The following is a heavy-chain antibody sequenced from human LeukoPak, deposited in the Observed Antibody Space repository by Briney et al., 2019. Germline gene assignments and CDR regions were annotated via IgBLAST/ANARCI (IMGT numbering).Heavy chain of an antibody. V-gene: IGHV3-53*01. Sequence: GGSLRLSCAASGFTVSSNYMSWVRQAPGKGLEWVSVIYSGGSTYYADSVKGRFTISRDNSKNTLYLQMNSLRAEDTAVYYCARDSSAWSPGYFDYWGQGTLVTVSS. CDR2: IYSGGST. CDR1: GFTVSSNY. CDR3: ARDSSAWSPGYFDY. D-gene: IGHD6-19*01. J-gene: IGHJ4*02.